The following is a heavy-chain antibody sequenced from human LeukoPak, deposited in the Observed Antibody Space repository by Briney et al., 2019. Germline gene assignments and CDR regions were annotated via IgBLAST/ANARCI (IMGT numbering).Heavy chain of an antibody. V-gene: IGHV3-21*01. CDR1: GFTFSSYE. J-gene: IGHJ4*02. D-gene: IGHD5-18*01. CDR2: ISSSSSYI. Sequence: SGGSLRLSCAASGFTFSSYEMNWVRQAPGKGLEWVSSISSSSSYIYYADSVKGRFTISRDNAKNSLYLQMNSLRAEDTAVYYCARAPVYSYGYSYWGQGTLVTVSS. CDR3: ARAPVYSYGYSY.